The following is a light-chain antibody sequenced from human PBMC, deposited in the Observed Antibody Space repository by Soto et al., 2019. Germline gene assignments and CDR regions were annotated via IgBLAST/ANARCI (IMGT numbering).Light chain of an antibody. CDR3: SSYAGSDNFV. Sequence: QSVLTQPPSASGTPGQSVTISCTGTSRDVGANNDYVSWYQKHPGKVPKLMIYEVSKRPPGVPDRFSGSKSGNTASLTVSGLQADDEADYYCSSYAGSDNFVFGTGTKVTVL. CDR2: EVS. CDR1: SRDVGANNDY. J-gene: IGLJ1*01. V-gene: IGLV2-8*01.